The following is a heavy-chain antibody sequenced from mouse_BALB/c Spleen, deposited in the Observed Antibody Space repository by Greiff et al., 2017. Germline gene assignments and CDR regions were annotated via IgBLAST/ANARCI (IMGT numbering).Heavy chain of an antibody. CDR1: GFTFNTYA. D-gene: IGHD2-10*01. CDR2: IRSKSNNYAT. Sequence: EADGGLVQPKGSLKLSCAASGFTFNTYAMNWVRQAPGKGLEWVARIRSKSNNYATYYADSVKDRFTISRDDSQSMLYLQMNNLKTEDTAMYYCVRLKALLWYFDVWGAGTTVTVSS. CDR3: VRLKALLWYFDV. V-gene: IGHV10-1*02. J-gene: IGHJ1*01.